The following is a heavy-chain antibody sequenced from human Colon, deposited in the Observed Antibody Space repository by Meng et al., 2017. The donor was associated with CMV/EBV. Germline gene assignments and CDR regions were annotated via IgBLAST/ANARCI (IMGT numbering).Heavy chain of an antibody. CDR1: GFTFSSYA. D-gene: IGHD3-22*01. Sequence: GESLKISCAASGFTFSSYAMNWVRQTPGKGLEWVSSISGSGDSTYYADSVKGRFTISRDNSKNTLYVQMNSLRAEDTAVYYCARDHEFGTYYYDSSSYGLDYWGQGALVTV. CDR3: ARDHEFGTYYYDSSSYGLDY. J-gene: IGHJ4*02. V-gene: IGHV3-23*01. CDR2: ISGSGDST.